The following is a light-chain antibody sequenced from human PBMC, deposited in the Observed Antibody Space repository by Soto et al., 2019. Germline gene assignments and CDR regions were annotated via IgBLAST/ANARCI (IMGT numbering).Light chain of an antibody. V-gene: IGKV1-12*01. Sequence: DIQSTQSPSSVSASVGDRVTITCRASQGIRNWLAWYQQKPGRAPKILIYTASSLQTGVPSRFSGSGSGTDFTLTISSLQSEDSAIYYCQQTNSFPWTFGQGTKV. CDR2: TAS. J-gene: IGKJ1*01. CDR1: QGIRNW. CDR3: QQTNSFPWT.